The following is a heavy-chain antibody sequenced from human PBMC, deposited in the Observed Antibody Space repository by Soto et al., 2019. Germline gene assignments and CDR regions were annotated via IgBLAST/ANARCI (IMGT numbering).Heavy chain of an antibody. D-gene: IGHD2-15*01. CDR1: GGTFSSYA. V-gene: IGHV1-69*12. CDR2: IIPIFGTA. J-gene: IGHJ4*02. Sequence: QVQLVQSGAEVKKPVSSVKVSCKASGGTFSSYAISWVRQAPGQGLEWMGGIIPIFGTANYAQKFQGRVTITADESTSTAYMELSSLRSEVTAVYYCARESRYCSGGSCYFLPGIDYWGQGTLVTVSS. CDR3: ARESRYCSGGSCYFLPGIDY.